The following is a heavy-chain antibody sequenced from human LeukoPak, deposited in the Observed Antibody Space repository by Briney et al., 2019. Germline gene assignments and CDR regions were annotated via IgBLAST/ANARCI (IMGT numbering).Heavy chain of an antibody. CDR1: GYTFSSYD. CDR3: ARDVQGSSVGY. J-gene: IGHJ4*02. D-gene: IGHD6-19*01. Sequence: SVKVSCKTSGYTFSSYDINWVRQAPGQGLEWMGRIIPILGIANYAQKFQGRVTITADKSTSTAYMELSSLRSEDTAVYYCARDVQGSSVGYWGQGTLVTVSS. CDR2: IIPILGIA. V-gene: IGHV1-69*04.